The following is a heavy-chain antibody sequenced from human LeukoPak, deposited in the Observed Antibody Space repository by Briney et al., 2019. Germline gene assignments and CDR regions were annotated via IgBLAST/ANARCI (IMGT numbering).Heavy chain of an antibody. V-gene: IGHV3-23*01. CDR2: VSGSGTTT. CDR3: AKGSNWNRNAFDI. Sequence: GGSLRLSCAASGQSFSSSAMTWVRQAAGKGLEWVSAVSGSGTTTYYADSVKGRFTISRDNSKNTLFLQMNSLRAEDTGVYYCAKGSNWNRNAFDIWGQGTMVTVSS. CDR1: GQSFSSSA. D-gene: IGHD1-1*01. J-gene: IGHJ3*02.